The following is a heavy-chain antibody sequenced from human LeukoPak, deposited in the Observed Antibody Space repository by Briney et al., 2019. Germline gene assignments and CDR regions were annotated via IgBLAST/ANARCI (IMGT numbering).Heavy chain of an antibody. CDR2: IYTSGST. D-gene: IGHD7-27*01. J-gene: IGHJ4*02. CDR3: ARTGERGDY. V-gene: IGHV4-61*02. Sequence: SETLSLTCTVSGGSISSGSYYWSWIRQPAGKGLEWIGRIYTSGSTNYNPSLKSRVTISVDTSKNQFSLKLSSVTAADTAVYYCARTGERGDYWGQGTLVTVSS. CDR1: GGSISSGSYY.